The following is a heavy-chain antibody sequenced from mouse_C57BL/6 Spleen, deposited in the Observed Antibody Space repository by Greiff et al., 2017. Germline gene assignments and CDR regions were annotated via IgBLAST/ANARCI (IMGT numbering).Heavy chain of an antibody. D-gene: IGHD1-1*01. V-gene: IGHV7-1*01. J-gene: IGHJ3*01. Sequence: EVKLMESGGGLVQSGRSLRLSCATSGFTFSDFYMEWVRQAPGKGLEWIAASRNKANDYTTDYSAPVKGRFIVSRDASQSILYLQMNALRAEDTAIYYCARSLYGSSPHWGQGTLVTVSA. CDR3: ARSLYGSSPH. CDR2: SRNKANDYTT. CDR1: GFTFSDFY.